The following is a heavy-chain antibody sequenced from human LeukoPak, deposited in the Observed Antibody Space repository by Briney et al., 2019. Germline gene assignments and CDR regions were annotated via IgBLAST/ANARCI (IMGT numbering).Heavy chain of an antibody. J-gene: IGHJ4*02. CDR2: ISDSGHWR. CDR3: AKGGLMYGYSIGD. Sequence: GGSLRLSCAASGFTFSTHALSWVRQAPGKGLEWVSAISDSGHWRFHADSVKGRFAISRDNSKNTVFLQMNSLRAEDTAVYYCAKGGLMYGYSIGDWDPGTLVTVPS. CDR1: GFTFSTHA. V-gene: IGHV3-23*01. D-gene: IGHD3-22*01.